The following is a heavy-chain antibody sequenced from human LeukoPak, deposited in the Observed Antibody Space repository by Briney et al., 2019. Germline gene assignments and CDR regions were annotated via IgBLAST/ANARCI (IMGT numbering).Heavy chain of an antibody. Sequence: PSETLSLTCTVSGGSISSSSYYWRWIRQPPGKGLEWIGSIYYSGSTYYNPSLKSRVTISVDTSKNQFSLKLSSVTAADTAVYYCAKQDQYYDILTGYYPRYFDYWGQGTLVTVSS. CDR2: IYYSGST. CDR1: GGSISSSSYY. D-gene: IGHD3-9*01. J-gene: IGHJ4*02. V-gene: IGHV4-39*01. CDR3: AKQDQYYDILTGYYPRYFDY.